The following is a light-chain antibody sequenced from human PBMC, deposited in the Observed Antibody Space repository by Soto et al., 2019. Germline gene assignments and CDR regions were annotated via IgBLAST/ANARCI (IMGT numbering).Light chain of an antibody. CDR3: CSYTSSNSYV. V-gene: IGLV2-18*02. J-gene: IGLJ1*01. Sequence: QSVLTQPPSVSGSPGQSVSISCTGTSSDVGSYNRVSWYQQPPGTAPKLMIYEVNNRPSGVPDRFSGSKSGNTASLTISGFQAEDEADYYCCSYTSSNSYVFGTRTKVTVL. CDR2: EVN. CDR1: SSDVGSYNR.